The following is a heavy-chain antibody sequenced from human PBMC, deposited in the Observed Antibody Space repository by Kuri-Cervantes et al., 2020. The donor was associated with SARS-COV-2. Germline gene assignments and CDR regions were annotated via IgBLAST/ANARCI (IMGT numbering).Heavy chain of an antibody. J-gene: IGHJ4*02. V-gene: IGHV3-30-3*01. CDR3: ARTYSGSYWGYFDY. CDR1: GFTFSSYA. CDR2: ISYDGSNK. D-gene: IGHD1-26*01. Sequence: GESLKISCVASGFTFSSYAMSWVRQLPGKGLEWVAVISYDGSNKYYADSVKGRFTISRDNSKNTLYLQMNSLRAEDTAVYYCARTYSGSYWGYFDYWGQGTLVTVSS.